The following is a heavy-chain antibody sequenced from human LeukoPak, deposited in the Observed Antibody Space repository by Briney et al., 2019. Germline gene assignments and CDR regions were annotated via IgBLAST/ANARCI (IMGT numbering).Heavy chain of an antibody. V-gene: IGHV3-48*04. Sequence: PGGSLRLSYAASGFTFSSYSMNWVRQAPGKGLEWVSYISSSSSTIYYADSVKGRFTISRDNAKNSLYLQMNSLRAEDTAVYYCARDGIVVVVAADAFDIWGQGTMVTVSS. CDR3: ARDGIVVVVAADAFDI. CDR2: ISSSSSTI. CDR1: GFTFSSYS. J-gene: IGHJ3*02. D-gene: IGHD2-15*01.